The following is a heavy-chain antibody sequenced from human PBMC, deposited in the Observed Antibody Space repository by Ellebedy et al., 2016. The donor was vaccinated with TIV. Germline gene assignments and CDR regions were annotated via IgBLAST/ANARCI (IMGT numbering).Heavy chain of an antibody. D-gene: IGHD6-13*01. V-gene: IGHV3-13*01. CDR3: ARASAGLDY. Sequence: PGGSLRLSCAASGFTFSSHDMHWVRQGTGKGLEWVSVIGGAGDTSYSGSVKGRFTISRENGKNSVYLQMNSLRAEDTAVYYCARASAGLDYWGQGTLVTVSS. CDR2: IGGAGDT. J-gene: IGHJ4*02. CDR1: GFTFSSHD.